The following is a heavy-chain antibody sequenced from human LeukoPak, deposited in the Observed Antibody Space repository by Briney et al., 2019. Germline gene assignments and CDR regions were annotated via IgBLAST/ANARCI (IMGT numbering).Heavy chain of an antibody. Sequence: PGGSLRLSCAASGFTFSNYAMHWVRQAPGKGLEYVSAISRDGGSTYYANSVKGRFIISRDNSKNTLYLQMGSLRAEDMAVYYCARDHGTSWSNWFDPWGQGTLVTVSS. D-gene: IGHD6-13*01. J-gene: IGHJ5*02. V-gene: IGHV3-64*01. CDR2: ISRDGGST. CDR3: ARDHGTSWSNWFDP. CDR1: GFTFSNYA.